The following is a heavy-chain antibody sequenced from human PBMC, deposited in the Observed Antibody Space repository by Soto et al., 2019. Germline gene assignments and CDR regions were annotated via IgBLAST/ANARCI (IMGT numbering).Heavy chain of an antibody. CDR1: GGTLHRYG. CDR2: IIPFYGTV. CDR3: ARGRVSRGVSPRHFDL. Sequence: SVQVSCKASGGTLHRYGNSWVRQAPGQGLDWMGVIIPFYGTVNYAQKFQGRVSQTADKSTDTAFMDMNRLRTGGPAGYYRARGRVSRGVSPRHFDLWGQGTLVTVSS. V-gene: IGHV1-69*06. D-gene: IGHD3-10*01. J-gene: IGHJ4*02.